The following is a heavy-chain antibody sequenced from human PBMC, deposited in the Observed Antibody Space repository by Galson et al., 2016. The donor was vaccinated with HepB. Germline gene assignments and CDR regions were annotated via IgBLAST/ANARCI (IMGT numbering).Heavy chain of an antibody. CDR3: ARHLRVGSGAHRDVFDI. J-gene: IGHJ3*02. CDR1: GFTFASYA. Sequence: SLRLSCAASGFTFASYAMTWVRQAPGKGLQWVSSISPSGWSSHDADSVKGRFTTSRDNSRFTLYLQMNSLGVEDAAVYYCARHLRVGSGAHRDVFDIWGRGTMVSVSS. V-gene: IGHV3-23*01. D-gene: IGHD4/OR15-4a*01. CDR2: ISPSGWSS.